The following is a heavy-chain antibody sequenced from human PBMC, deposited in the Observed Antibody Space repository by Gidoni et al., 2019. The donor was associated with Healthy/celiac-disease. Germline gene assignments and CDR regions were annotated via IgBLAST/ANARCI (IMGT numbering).Heavy chain of an antibody. CDR2: ISYDGSNK. J-gene: IGHJ4*02. V-gene: IGHV3-30*18. Sequence: QVQLVESGGGVVQPGRSLRLSCAASGFTFSSYGMHWVRQAPGKGLEWVAVISYDGSNKYYADSVKGRFTISRDNSKNTLYLQMNSLRAEDTAVYYCAKFPSGYDVFDYWGQGTLVTVSS. CDR3: AKFPSGYDVFDY. D-gene: IGHD5-12*01. CDR1: GFTFSSYG.